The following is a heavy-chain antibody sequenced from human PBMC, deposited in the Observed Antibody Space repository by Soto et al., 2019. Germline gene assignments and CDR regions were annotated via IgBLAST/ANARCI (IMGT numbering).Heavy chain of an antibody. J-gene: IGHJ4*02. D-gene: IGHD3-22*01. CDR2: ISYDGSNK. Sequence: WGSLRLSCAASGFTFSSYGMHWVRQAPGKGLEWVAVISYDGSNKYYADSVKGRFTISRDNSKTTLYLQMNSLRAEDTAVYYCAKDYYDISGIKGYWGQGTLVTVTS. CDR3: AKDYYDISGIKGY. V-gene: IGHV3-30*18. CDR1: GFTFSSYG.